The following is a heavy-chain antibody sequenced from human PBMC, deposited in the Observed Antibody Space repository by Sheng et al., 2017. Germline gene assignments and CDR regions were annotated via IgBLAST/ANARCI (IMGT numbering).Heavy chain of an antibody. CDR1: VAPSVVTT. V-gene: IGHV4-4*07. Sequence: QVQLQESGPGLVKAFRRPCPSPALSLVAPSVVTTGAGSGSPPGRDWSGLGVSIPVGAPTTTPPSKSRVTMSVDTSKNQFSLKLSSVTAADTAVYYCARDIAAASYYYYYYMDVWGKGTTVTVSS. J-gene: IGHJ6*03. D-gene: IGHD6-13*01. CDR2: SIPVGAP. CDR3: ARDIAAASYYYYYYMDV.